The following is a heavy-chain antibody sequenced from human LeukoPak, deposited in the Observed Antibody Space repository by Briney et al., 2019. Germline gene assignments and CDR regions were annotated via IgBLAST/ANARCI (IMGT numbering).Heavy chain of an antibody. Sequence: PGGSLRLSCAASGFTFSDYYMSWIRQPPGQGLEWIGEISLTGLTHYNPSLESRVTVSLDKSKNQLSLNLTSVTAADTAVYYCSRENGAFSPFGYWGQGTLVIVLS. CDR1: GFTFSDYY. D-gene: IGHD2-8*01. CDR3: SRENGAFSPFGY. CDR2: ISLTGLT. J-gene: IGHJ4*02. V-gene: IGHV4-34*01.